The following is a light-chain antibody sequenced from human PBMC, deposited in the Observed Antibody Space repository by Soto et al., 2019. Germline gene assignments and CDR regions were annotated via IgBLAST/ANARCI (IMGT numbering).Light chain of an antibody. CDR1: QSVSSN. CDR2: AAS. J-gene: IGKJ1*01. CDR3: QQHNAWPWT. V-gene: IGKV3-15*01. Sequence: EIVMTQSPATLSVSPGERATLSCRASQSVSSNLAWYQQTPGQAPRLLIYAASTRATGIPARFSGSGSGTEFTLTINSLQSEDSAVYYCQQHNAWPWTFGQGTEV.